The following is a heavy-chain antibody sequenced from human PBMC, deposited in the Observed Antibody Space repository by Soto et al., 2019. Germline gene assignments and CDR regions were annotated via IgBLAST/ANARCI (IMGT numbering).Heavy chain of an antibody. CDR1: GITFSDHY. D-gene: IGHD1-26*01. CDR2: SRNKAKSYST. CDR3: SILEGA. V-gene: IGHV3-72*01. Sequence: EVQLVEYGGGLVQPGESLTLSCAVSGITFSDHYMEWVRQAPGKGLEWVARSRNKAKSYSTDFAASVKGRFTISRDESKNSLYLQMNSLKTEDTAVYYCSILEGAWGQGTLVTVSS. J-gene: IGHJ4*02.